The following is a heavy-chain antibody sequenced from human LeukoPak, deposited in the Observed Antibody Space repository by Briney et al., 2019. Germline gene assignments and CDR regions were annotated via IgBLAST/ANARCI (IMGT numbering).Heavy chain of an antibody. D-gene: IGHD3-9*01. J-gene: IGHJ4*02. Sequence: ASVKVSCKASGYTFTTYYMHWVRQAPGQGPEWVGIINPRGGSTTYAQKFQGRVTMTRDTSISTAYMELSRLRSDDTAVYYCARADYDILTGYYHYWGQGTLVTVSS. CDR1: GYTFTTYY. CDR2: INPRGGST. V-gene: IGHV1-46*01. CDR3: ARADYDILTGYYHY.